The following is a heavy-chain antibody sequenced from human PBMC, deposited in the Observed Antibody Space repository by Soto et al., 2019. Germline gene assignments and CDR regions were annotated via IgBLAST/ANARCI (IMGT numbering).Heavy chain of an antibody. CDR3: ARSRLRYFDWLFDY. CDR2: IYYSGST. D-gene: IGHD3-9*01. V-gene: IGHV4-39*01. CDR1: GGSISSSSYY. Sequence: TSETLSLTCTVSGGSISSSSYYWGWIRQPPGKGLEWIGSIYYSGSTYYNPSLKSRVTISVDTSKNQFSLKLSSVTAADTAVYYCARSRLRYFDWLFDYWGQGTLVTVS. J-gene: IGHJ4*02.